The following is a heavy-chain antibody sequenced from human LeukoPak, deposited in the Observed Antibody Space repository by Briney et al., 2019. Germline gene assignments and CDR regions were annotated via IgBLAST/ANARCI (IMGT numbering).Heavy chain of an antibody. V-gene: IGHV3-23*01. D-gene: IGHD5-12*01. CDR1: GFTFSSYA. CDR3: ANTFSSGYPFDY. J-gene: IGHJ4*02. CDR2: ISGSGGST. Sequence: GGSLRLSCAASGFTFSSYAMSWVRQAPGKGLEWVSAISGSGGSTYYADSVKGRFTIPRDNSKNTLYLQMNSLRAEDTAVYYCANTFSSGYPFDYWGQGTLVTVSS.